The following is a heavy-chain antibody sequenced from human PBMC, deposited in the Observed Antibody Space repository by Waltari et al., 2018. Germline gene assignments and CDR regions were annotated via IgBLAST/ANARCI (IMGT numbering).Heavy chain of an antibody. J-gene: IGHJ5*02. V-gene: IGHV4-39*01. Sequence: HLQLQESGPGLVEPSETLSLTCTVSGGSISNFNYYWGWIRQPPGKGLEWIASIYYSGTTYYNPSLKGRVTISVDTSKNQFSLRLSSVTAADTAVYYCARLNLGATAANNWFDPWGQGTLVTVSS. CDR1: GGSISNFNYY. D-gene: IGHD6-13*01. CDR3: ARLNLGATAANNWFDP. CDR2: IYYSGTT.